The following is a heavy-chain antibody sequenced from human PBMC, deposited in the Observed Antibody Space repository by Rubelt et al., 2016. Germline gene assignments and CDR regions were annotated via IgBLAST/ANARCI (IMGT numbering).Heavy chain of an antibody. Sequence: VQRGGSLRLSCAASGFNFDYYAMSWVRQAPGKGLEWVSYISSSSTIYYADSVKGRFTISRDNSKNTLYLQMNSLRAEDTAVYYCARDSLPGSSGWSYFDYWGQGTLVTVSS. J-gene: IGHJ4*02. V-gene: IGHV3-48*01. CDR1: GFNFDYYA. CDR2: ISSSSTI. CDR3: ARDSLPGSSGWSYFDY. D-gene: IGHD6-19*01.